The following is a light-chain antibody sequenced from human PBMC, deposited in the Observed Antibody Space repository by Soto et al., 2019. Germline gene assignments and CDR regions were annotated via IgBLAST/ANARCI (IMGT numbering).Light chain of an antibody. CDR2: DVS. Sequence: QSALTQPRSVSGSPGQSVTISCPGISSDVGGYNYVSWYQQNPGKAPRLMIHDVSKRPSGVPDRFSGSRSANTASLTISGLQAEDEAEYYCSSYAGNSDVIFGGGTKLTV. J-gene: IGLJ2*01. V-gene: IGLV2-11*01. CDR3: SSYAGNSDVI. CDR1: SSDVGGYNY.